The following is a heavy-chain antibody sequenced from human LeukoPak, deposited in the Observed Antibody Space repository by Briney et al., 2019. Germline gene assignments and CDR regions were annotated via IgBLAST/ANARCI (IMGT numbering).Heavy chain of an antibody. D-gene: IGHD6-19*01. CDR2: INPNSGGT. CDR1: GYTFTGYY. V-gene: IGHV1-2*04. CDR3: AREGYSSGWHEGKYFDY. J-gene: IGHJ4*02. Sequence: ASVKVSCKASGYTFTGYYMHWVRQAPGQGLEWMGWINPNSGGTNYAQNFQGWVTMTRDTSISTAYMELSRLRSDDTAVYYCAREGYSSGWHEGKYFDYWGQGTLVTVSS.